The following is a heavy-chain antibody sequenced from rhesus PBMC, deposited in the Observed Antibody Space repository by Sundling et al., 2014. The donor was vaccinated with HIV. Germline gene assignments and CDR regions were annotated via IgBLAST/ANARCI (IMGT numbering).Heavy chain of an antibody. CDR3: ARLEQLDLYKY. Sequence: QVQLQESGPGVVKPSETLSLTCTVSGSSIRSHWWSWIRQSPGKGLEWIGEINGDSGSTISHPSLKSRVTISRDRSKNQFSLKVTSLTAADTAVYYCARLEQLDLYKYWGQGVLVTVSS. V-gene: IGHV4-80*01. CDR1: GSSIRSHW. J-gene: IGHJ4*01. CDR2: INGDSGST. D-gene: IGHD1-20*01.